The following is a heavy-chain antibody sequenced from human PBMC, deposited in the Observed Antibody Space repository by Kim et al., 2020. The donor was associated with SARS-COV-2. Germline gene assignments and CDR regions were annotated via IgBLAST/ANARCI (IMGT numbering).Heavy chain of an antibody. CDR3: ARAFSQWLLPGGYYYYYGMDV. V-gene: IGHV4-34*01. CDR2: INHSGST. D-gene: IGHD6-19*01. J-gene: IGHJ6*02. Sequence: SETLSLTCAVYGGSFSGYYWSWIRQPPGKGLEWIGEINHSGSTNYNPSLKSRVTISVDTSKNQFSLKLSSVTAADTAVYYCARAFSQWLLPGGYYYYYGMDVWGQGTTVTVSS. CDR1: GGSFSGYY.